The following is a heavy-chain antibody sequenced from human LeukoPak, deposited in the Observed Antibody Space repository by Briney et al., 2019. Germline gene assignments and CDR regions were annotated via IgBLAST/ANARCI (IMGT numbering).Heavy chain of an antibody. J-gene: IGHJ4*02. CDR3: ARTTMFSDILSL. CDR2: INSDGSST. V-gene: IGHV3-74*01. CDR1: GFTFSSYW. Sequence: GGSLRLSCAASGFTFSSYWMHWVRQAPGKGLVSVSRINSDGSSTSYADSVKGRFTISRDNAKNTLYLQMNSLRAEDTAVYYCARTTMFSDILSLWGQGTLVTVSS. D-gene: IGHD3-9*01.